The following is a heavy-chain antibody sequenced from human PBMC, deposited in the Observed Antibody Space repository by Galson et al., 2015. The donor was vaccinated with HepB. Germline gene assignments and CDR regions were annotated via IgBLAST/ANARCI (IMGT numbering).Heavy chain of an antibody. CDR2: ISGSGNSI. D-gene: IGHD1-26*01. CDR3: ARCGGENIFYSGRLISHWFDP. CDR1: GFTFSGYY. V-gene: IGHV3-11*01. Sequence: SLRLSCAGSGFTFSGYYMSWIRQAPGKGLEWVSYISGSGNSIYYAESVKGRFTISRDNAKNSVCLEMNNLRAEDTAMYYCARCGGENIFYSGRLISHWFDPWGQGTQVTVSS. J-gene: IGHJ5*02.